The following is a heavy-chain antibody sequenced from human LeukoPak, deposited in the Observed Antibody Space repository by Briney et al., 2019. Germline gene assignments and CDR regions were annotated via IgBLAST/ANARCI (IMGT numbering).Heavy chain of an antibody. D-gene: IGHD3-10*01. Sequence: ASVKVSCKASGYTFTGYYMHWVRQAPGQGLEWMGWINPNSGGTNYAQKFQGRVTMTRDTSISTAYMELSRLRSDDTAVYYCARVGYYGSGSLSWFDPWGQGTLVTVSS. J-gene: IGHJ5*02. CDR3: ARVGYYGSGSLSWFDP. V-gene: IGHV1-2*02. CDR1: GYTFTGYY. CDR2: INPNSGGT.